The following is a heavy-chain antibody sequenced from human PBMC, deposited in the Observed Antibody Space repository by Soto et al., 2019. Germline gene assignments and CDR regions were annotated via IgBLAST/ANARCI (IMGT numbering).Heavy chain of an antibody. J-gene: IGHJ6*02. D-gene: IGHD3-10*01. Sequence: QVQLVQSGAEVKKPGSSVKVSCKASGGTFSSYAISWVRQAPGQGLEWMGGIIPIFGTANYAQKFQGRVTSTADESTSTAYMELSSLRSEDTAVYYCASRPYYYGSGTAATGYGMDVWGQGTTVTVSS. CDR1: GGTFSSYA. CDR3: ASRPYYYGSGTAATGYGMDV. V-gene: IGHV1-69*01. CDR2: IIPIFGTA.